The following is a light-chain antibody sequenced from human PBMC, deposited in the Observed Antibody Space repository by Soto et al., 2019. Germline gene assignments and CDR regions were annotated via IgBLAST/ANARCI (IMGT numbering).Light chain of an antibody. Sequence: SVLTQPLSASGAPGQSVSISCTGTSSDVGGYNSVSWYQQHPGKAPKLMIYEVSKRPSGVPDRFSGSKSGNTASLTVSGLQAEDEADYYCSSYAGRNSYVFGTGTKVTVL. CDR2: EVS. CDR1: SSDVGGYNS. CDR3: SSYAGRNSYV. V-gene: IGLV2-8*01. J-gene: IGLJ1*01.